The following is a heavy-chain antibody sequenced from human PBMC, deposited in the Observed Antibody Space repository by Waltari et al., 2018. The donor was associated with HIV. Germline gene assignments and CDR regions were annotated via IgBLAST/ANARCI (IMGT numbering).Heavy chain of an antibody. CDR1: GYSISSGYY. J-gene: IGHJ4*02. D-gene: IGHD6-19*01. V-gene: IGHV4-38-2*01. Sequence: QVQLQESGPGLVKPSETLSLTCAVSGYSISSGYYWGWIRQPPGKGREWIGSSYHSGSTYSNPAVKSRVTISIDTSKTQFSLKLSSVTAADTAVYYCARAVAGTVGVDYWGQGTLVTVSS. CDR2: SYHSGST. CDR3: ARAVAGTVGVDY.